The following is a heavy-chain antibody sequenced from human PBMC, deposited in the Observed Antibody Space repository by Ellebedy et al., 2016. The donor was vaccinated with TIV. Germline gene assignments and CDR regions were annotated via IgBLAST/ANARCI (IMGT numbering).Heavy chain of an antibody. Sequence: ASVKVSXXASGYTFTSNDIHWVRQAPGQGLEWMGWINTKSGGTKSAEKFQGRVSMTRDTSISTAYMELSSLRFDDTAVYYCARVSPAVPFDFWGHGSLVTVSS. CDR1: GYTFTSND. D-gene: IGHD2-2*01. CDR3: ARVSPAVPFDF. V-gene: IGHV1-2*02. CDR2: INTKSGGT. J-gene: IGHJ4*01.